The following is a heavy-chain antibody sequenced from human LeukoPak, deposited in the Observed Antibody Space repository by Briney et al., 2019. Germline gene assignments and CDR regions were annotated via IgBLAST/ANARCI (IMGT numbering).Heavy chain of an antibody. D-gene: IGHD3-9*01. V-gene: IGHV3-7*03. Sequence: GGSLRLSCAASGFTFSSYWMSWVRQAPGKGLGWVANIKQDGSEKYYVDSVKGRFTISRDNAKSSLYLQMNSLRAEDTAVYYCARDMLVITYYYYGMDVWGKGTTVTVSS. CDR1: GFTFSSYW. CDR3: ARDMLVITYYYYGMDV. CDR2: IKQDGSEK. J-gene: IGHJ6*04.